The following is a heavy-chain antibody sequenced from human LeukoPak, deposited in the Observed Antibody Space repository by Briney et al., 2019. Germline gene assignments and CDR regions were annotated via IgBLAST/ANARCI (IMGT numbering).Heavy chain of an antibody. D-gene: IGHD5-12*01. CDR2: IIPIFGTA. CDR3: ARDEGYPKLIFDY. CDR1: GGTFSSYA. V-gene: IGHV1-69*13. Sequence: SVKVSCKASGGTFSSYAISWVRQAPGQGLEWMGGIIPIFGTANYAQKFQGRVTITADESTSTAYMELSSLRSEDTAVYYCARDEGYPKLIFDYWGQGTLVSVSS. J-gene: IGHJ4*02.